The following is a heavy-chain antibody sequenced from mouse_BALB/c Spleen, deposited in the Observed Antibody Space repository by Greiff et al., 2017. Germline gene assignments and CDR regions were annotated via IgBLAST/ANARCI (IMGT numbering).Heavy chain of an antibody. Sequence: VQLQQPGAELVKPGTSVKLSCKASGYNFTSYWINWVKLRPGQGLEWIGDIYPGSGSTNYNEKFKSKATLTVDTSSSTAYMQLSSLASEDSALYYCARTYRAMDYWGQGTSVTVSS. CDR1: GYNFTSYW. CDR2: IYPGSGST. V-gene: IGHV1-55*01. D-gene: IGHD5-1*01. CDR3: ARTYRAMDY. J-gene: IGHJ4*01.